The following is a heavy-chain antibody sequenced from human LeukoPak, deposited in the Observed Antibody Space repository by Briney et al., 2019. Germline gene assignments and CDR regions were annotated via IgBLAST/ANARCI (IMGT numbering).Heavy chain of an antibody. Sequence: SETLSLTCAVYGGSFSGYYWSWIRQPPGKGLEWIGEIYHSGSTNYNPSLKSRVTISVDKSKNQFSLKLSSVTAADTAVYYCARVTAVAINNYYYYYMDVWSKGTTVTVSS. CDR2: IYHSGST. J-gene: IGHJ6*03. CDR1: GGSFSGYY. D-gene: IGHD6-19*01. CDR3: ARVTAVAINNYYYYYMDV. V-gene: IGHV4-34*01.